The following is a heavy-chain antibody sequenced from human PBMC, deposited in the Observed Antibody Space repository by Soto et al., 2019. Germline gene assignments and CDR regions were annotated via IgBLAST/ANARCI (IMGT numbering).Heavy chain of an antibody. V-gene: IGHV3-48*03. CDR2: ISSCGSTI. J-gene: IGHJ6*02. CDR3: AKDQEAGSFFPYYYGMDV. CDR1: GFTLSSYD. Sequence: GSSLRLSCATSGFTLSSYDMNWVLQAPGTGLEWVSYISSCGSTIYYADSVKGLFTMSRDNSKNSLYLQMDRLRAEDTAVYYCAKDQEAGSFFPYYYGMDVWAQGTRVTVSS. D-gene: IGHD6-13*01.